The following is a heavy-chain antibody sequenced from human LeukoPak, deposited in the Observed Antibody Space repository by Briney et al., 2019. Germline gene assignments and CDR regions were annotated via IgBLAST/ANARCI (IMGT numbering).Heavy chain of an antibody. CDR2: INPNSGVT. J-gene: IGHJ5*02. CDR3: ARDGIYGSGSYYEISWFDP. V-gene: IGHV1-2*02. Sequence: ASVKVSCKASGYTFTGCYMHWVRQAPGQGLEWMGWINPNSGVTHYAQKFQGRVTMTSDTSISTAYMELSRLRSDDTAVYYCARDGIYGSGSYYEISWFDPWGQGTLVTVSS. CDR1: GYTFTGCY. D-gene: IGHD3-10*01.